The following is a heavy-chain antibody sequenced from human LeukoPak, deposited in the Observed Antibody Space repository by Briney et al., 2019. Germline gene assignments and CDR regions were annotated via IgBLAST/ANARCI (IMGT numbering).Heavy chain of an antibody. CDR1: GYTFTSYG. J-gene: IGHJ5*02. CDR2: ISAYNGNT. V-gene: IGHV1-18*01. Sequence: ASVKVSCKASGYTFTSYGISWVRQAPGQGLEWMGWISAYNGNTNYAQKLQGRVTMTTDTSTSAAYMELRSLRSDDTAVYYCARHGGLGYCSSTRCYENWFDPWGQGTLVTVSS. CDR3: ARHGGLGYCSSTRCYENWFDP. D-gene: IGHD2-2*01.